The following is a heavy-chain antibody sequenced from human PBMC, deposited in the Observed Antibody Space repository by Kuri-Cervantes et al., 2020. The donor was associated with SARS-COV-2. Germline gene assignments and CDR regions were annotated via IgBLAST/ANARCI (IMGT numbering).Heavy chain of an antibody. Sequence: GESLKIXCSASGXTXSSXAMHWVRQAXGKGLEYVSAISSXGGSTYYADXVKGRFTISRDNSKNTLYLQMSSLRAEDTAXXYCVKDVGXGDLAFGYWGQGTLVTVSS. CDR3: VKDVGXGDLAFGY. J-gene: IGHJ4*02. D-gene: IGHD4-17*01. CDR2: ISSXGGST. V-gene: IGHV3-64D*08. CDR1: GXTXSSXA.